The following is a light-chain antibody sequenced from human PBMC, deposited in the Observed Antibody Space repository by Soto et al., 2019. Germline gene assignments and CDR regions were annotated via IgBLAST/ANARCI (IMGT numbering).Light chain of an antibody. Sequence: EIVLTQSPGTLSVSPGERATLSCRASQSVGRNYLAWYHQKPGQAPRLLIYGASSRATGIPDRFSGSGSGTDFTLTISRREPEDFAVYYCQQYASSPLTFGGGTKVETK. CDR1: QSVGRNY. J-gene: IGKJ4*01. CDR3: QQYASSPLT. V-gene: IGKV3-20*01. CDR2: GAS.